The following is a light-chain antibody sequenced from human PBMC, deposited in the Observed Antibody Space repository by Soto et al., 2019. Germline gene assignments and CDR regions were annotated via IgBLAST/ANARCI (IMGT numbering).Light chain of an antibody. CDR3: AVRDDSLSGHWV. CDR2: RSD. Sequence: QSVLTQPPSASGTPGQRVTISCSGSSSNIGSNYVSWYQHLPGAAPKLLIYRSDQRPSGVPDRFSGSKSGTSASLAISGLRSDDEADYFCAVRDDSLSGHWVFGGGTKLTVL. V-gene: IGLV1-47*01. J-gene: IGLJ3*02. CDR1: SSNIGSNY.